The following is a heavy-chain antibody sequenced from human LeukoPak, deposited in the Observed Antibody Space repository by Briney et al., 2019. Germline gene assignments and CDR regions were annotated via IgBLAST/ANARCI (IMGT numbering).Heavy chain of an antibody. J-gene: IGHJ4*02. V-gene: IGHV1-24*01. Sequence: ASVKVSCKASGYTLNELAIHWVRQAPGKGLQWMGGFDPEDGETIYAQKFRGRLTMTEDTSADTAFMELSSLTSDDTAVYYCTTDLDYWGQGSLVTVSS. CDR2: FDPEDGET. CDR3: TTDLDY. CDR1: GYTLNELA.